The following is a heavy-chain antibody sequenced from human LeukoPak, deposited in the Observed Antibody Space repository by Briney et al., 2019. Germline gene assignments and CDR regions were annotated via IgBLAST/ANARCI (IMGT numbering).Heavy chain of an antibody. CDR1: GFTVNTYE. D-gene: IGHD2-21*01. CDR2: ISGDGRDI. CDR3: VRARVIRLAHFFDY. Sequence: PGGSLRLSCAASGFTVNTYEMNWVRQAPGKGLEWVSYISGDGRDIYYADSVRGRFTISSDNAKNSLFLQINSLRADGSAIYYCVRARVIRLAHFFDYWGQGTVVTVSS. J-gene: IGHJ4*02. V-gene: IGHV3-48*03.